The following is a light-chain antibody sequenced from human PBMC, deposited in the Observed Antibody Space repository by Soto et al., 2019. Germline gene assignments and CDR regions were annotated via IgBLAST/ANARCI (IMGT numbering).Light chain of an antibody. V-gene: IGKV1-6*01. J-gene: IGKJ1*01. CDR3: LQDYNYPRT. CDR2: AAS. Sequence: IQMPQSPSSLSASVGASVTITCRASQSISSYLNWYQQKPGKAPKLLIYAASSLQSGVPSRFSGSGSGTDFTLTISSLQPEDFATYYCLQDYNYPRTFGQGTKVDIK. CDR1: QSISSY.